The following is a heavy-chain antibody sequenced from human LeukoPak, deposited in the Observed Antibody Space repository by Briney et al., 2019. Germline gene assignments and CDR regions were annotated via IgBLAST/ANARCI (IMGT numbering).Heavy chain of an antibody. D-gene: IGHD6-13*01. CDR1: GYTLTELS. V-gene: IGHV1-24*01. CDR3: ARDRGYGSTHTWYFDY. J-gene: IGHJ4*02. CDR2: FDPEDGET. Sequence: ASVKVSCKVSGYTLTELSMHWVRQAPGKGLEWMGGFDPEDGETIYAQKFQGRVTMTEDTSTDTAYMELSSLRSEDTAVYYCARDRGYGSTHTWYFDYWGQGTLVTVSS.